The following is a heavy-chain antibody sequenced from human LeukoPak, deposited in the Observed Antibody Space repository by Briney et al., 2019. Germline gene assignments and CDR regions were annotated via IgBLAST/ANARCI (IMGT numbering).Heavy chain of an antibody. Sequence: SVKVSCKASGGTFSSYAISWVRQAPGQGLEWMGRIIPIFGIANYAQKFQGRVTITADKSTSTAYMELSSLRSEDTAVYYCASQLCSGSYSNFDYWGQGTLVTVSS. CDR1: GGTFSSYA. V-gene: IGHV1-69*04. J-gene: IGHJ4*02. CDR3: ASQLCSGSYSNFDY. D-gene: IGHD1-26*01. CDR2: IIPIFGIA.